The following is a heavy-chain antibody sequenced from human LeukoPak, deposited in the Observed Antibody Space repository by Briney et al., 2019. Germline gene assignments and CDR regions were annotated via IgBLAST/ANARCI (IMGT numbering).Heavy chain of an antibody. CDR1: GYTFTSYY. J-gene: IGHJ6*03. Sequence: ASVKVSCKASGYTFTSYYMHWVRQAPGQGLEWMGIINPSGGSTSYAQKFQGRVTMTRDMSTSTVYMELSSLRSEDTAVYYCARDGGCSSTSCYVYYMDVWGKGTTVTVSS. CDR3: ARDGGCSSTSCYVYYMDV. V-gene: IGHV1-46*01. CDR2: INPSGGST. D-gene: IGHD2-2*01.